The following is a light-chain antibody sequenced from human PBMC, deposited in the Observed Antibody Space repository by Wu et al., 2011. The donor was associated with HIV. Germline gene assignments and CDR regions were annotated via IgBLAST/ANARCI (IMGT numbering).Light chain of an antibody. CDR2: HTL. CDR3: QQSSNGPLT. Sequence: EIVLTQSPGTLSLSPGERATLSCRASQSVSNRNLAWYQQKPGQPPRLLIYHTLSRATGIPDRFNGGASGTDFTLNISNLEPDDFAIYYCQQSSNGPLTFGQGTRLDNK. V-gene: IGKV3D-20*02. CDR1: QSVSNRN. J-gene: IGKJ5*01.